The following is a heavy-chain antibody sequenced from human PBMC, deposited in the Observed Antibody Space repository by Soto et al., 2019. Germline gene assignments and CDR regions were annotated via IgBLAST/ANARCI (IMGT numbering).Heavy chain of an antibody. CDR1: GGSISSGNYY. CDR2: IYYSGST. J-gene: IGHJ6*02. V-gene: IGHV4-31*03. D-gene: IGHD3-22*01. CDR3: ARHNYDSSGTAVDV. Sequence: QVQLQESGPGLVKPSQTLSLTCTVSGGSISSGNYYWSWIRQHPGKGLEWIGYIYYSGSTYYNPSLRSRVTISVDTYKNQFSLKLSSVTAADTAVYYCARHNYDSSGTAVDVWGQGTTVTASS.